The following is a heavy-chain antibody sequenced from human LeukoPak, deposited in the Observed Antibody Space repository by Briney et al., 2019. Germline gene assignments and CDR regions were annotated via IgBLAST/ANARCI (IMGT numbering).Heavy chain of an antibody. V-gene: IGHV3-23*01. CDR1: GFTFSSNY. D-gene: IGHD2-15*01. J-gene: IGHJ4*02. CDR2: ISGSGGST. Sequence: GGSLRLSCAASGFTFSSNYMSWVRQAPGKGLEWVSVISGSGGSTYYADSVKGRFTISRDNSKSTLYLQMNSLRAEDTAVYYCAKDFLYCSGNSCYCDFWGQGTLVTVSS. CDR3: AKDFLYCSGNSCYCDF.